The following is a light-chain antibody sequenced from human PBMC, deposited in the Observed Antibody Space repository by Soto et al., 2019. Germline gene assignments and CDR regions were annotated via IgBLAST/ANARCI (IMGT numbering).Light chain of an antibody. CDR3: QQYSTSPT. J-gene: IGKJ5*01. V-gene: IGKV3-20*01. Sequence: IVLTPSPGTLSLSPWERATLSCMASQNVSNNYLAWYQQKPGQAPRRLIYGASSRATGIPDRFSGSGSGTDFTLTISRLEPEDFAVYYCQQYSTSPTFGEGTRLEI. CDR1: QNVSNNY. CDR2: GAS.